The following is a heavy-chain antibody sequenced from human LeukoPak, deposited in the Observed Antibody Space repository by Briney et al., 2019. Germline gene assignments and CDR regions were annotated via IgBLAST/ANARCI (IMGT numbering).Heavy chain of an antibody. CDR2: INHSGST. J-gene: IGHJ4*03. Sequence: SETLSLTCAVYVESFSGYYWNWLRQPTGKGLECIGEINHSGSTNYNPSLKSRVTISVDTSKNQFSLKLSSVTAAATAVHYFTRGGASMGGGSPLYWGHGNLVTVSS. D-gene: IGHD3-10*01. CDR3: TRGGASMGGGSPLY. CDR1: VESFSGYY. V-gene: IGHV4-34*01.